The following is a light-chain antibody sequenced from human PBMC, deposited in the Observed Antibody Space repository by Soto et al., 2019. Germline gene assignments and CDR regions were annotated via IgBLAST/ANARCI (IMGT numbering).Light chain of an antibody. CDR3: QQASTSPFT. V-gene: IGKV1-12*01. Sequence: DLQMTQSPSSVSASVGDTVTITCRASQGISSWLAWYQQKPGKAPKLLIYAASTLQRGVPSRFSGSESGTEFNLTISGLQPDDLATYYCQQASTSPFTFGPGTIVDIK. CDR1: QGISSW. J-gene: IGKJ3*01. CDR2: AAS.